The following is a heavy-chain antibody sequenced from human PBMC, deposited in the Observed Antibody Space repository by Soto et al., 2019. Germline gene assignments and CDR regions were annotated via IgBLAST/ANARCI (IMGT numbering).Heavy chain of an antibody. D-gene: IGHD2-8*01. Sequence: GSVMVSCPASGSTLTGYHRDWVRQAPGQGLEWMGWIDPNSGGTKFAQKFQGRLTMTTDTSMSTASMELSRLRSDDTAVYYCATIVLQPAWGQGTLVTVSS. V-gene: IGHV1-2*02. J-gene: IGHJ5*02. CDR1: GSTLTGYH. CDR3: ATIVLQPA. CDR2: IDPNSGGT.